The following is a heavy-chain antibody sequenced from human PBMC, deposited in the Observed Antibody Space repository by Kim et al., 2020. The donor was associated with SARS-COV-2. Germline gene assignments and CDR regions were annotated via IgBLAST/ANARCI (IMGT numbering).Heavy chain of an antibody. CDR1: GFTFSDYY. CDR3: ARQQYSSGWSDYYYYYGMDV. CDR2: ISSSGSTI. Sequence: GGSLRLFCAASGFTFSDYYMSWIRQAPGKGLEWVSYISSSGSTIYYADSVKGRFTISRDNAKYSLYLQMNSLRAEDTAVYYCARQQYSSGWSDYYYYYGMDVWGQGTTVTVCS. D-gene: IGHD6-19*01. V-gene: IGHV3-11*04. J-gene: IGHJ6*02.